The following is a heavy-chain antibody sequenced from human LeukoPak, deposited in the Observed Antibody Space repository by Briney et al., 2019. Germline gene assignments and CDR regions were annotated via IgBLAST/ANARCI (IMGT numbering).Heavy chain of an antibody. CDR2: ISGYNGNT. V-gene: IGHV1-18*01. CDR3: ARGSYDGGSQGKFYYYYGMDV. D-gene: IGHD1-26*01. J-gene: IGHJ6*02. Sequence: VASVKVSCKASGYTFTSYGISWVRQAPGQGLEWMGWISGYNGNTDYAQKLQGRVAMTTDTSTSTVYMELRSLRSDDTAVYYCARGSYDGGSQGKFYYYYGMDVWGQGTTVTVSS. CDR1: GYTFTSYG.